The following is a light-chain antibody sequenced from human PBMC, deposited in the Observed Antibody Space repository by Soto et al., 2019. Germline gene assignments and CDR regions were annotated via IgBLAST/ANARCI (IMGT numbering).Light chain of an antibody. V-gene: IGKV4-1*01. CDR1: QSVLYSSNNKNY. CDR2: WAS. J-gene: IGKJ4*01. Sequence: DIVMTQSPDSLAVSLGERATINCKSSQSVLYSSNNKNYLAWYQQKPGQPPKLLIYWASTRESGVPDRFSGGGSGTDFTLTISSLQAEDVAVYYCQQYYNTPRLTFGGGTKVEIK. CDR3: QQYYNTPRLT.